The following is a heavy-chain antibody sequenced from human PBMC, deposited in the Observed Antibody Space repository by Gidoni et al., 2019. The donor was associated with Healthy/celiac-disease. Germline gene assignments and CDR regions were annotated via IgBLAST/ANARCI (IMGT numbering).Heavy chain of an antibody. CDR3: ARESFILVVFKGWFDP. CDR2: INHSGST. CDR1: GGSFNAYY. V-gene: IGHV4-34*01. Sequence: QVQLQQWGAGLLKPSETLSLTCAAYGGSFNAYYWSWIRQPPGKGLEWIGEINHSGSTNYNPSLKSRVTISVDTSKNQFSLKLNSVTAADTAVYYCARESFILVVFKGWFDPWGQGTLVTVSS. J-gene: IGHJ5*02. D-gene: IGHD3-22*01.